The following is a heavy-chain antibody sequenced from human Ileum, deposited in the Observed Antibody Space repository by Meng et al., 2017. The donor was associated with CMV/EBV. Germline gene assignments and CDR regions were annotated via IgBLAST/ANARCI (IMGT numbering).Heavy chain of an antibody. CDR1: GSISSGRYS. D-gene: IGHD1-1*01. CDR3: ARGEYTTWYDDWYFRL. V-gene: IGHV4-61*09. Sequence: GSISSGRYSWSWIRQPAGKGLEWIGHIYTSGSTNYNPSLKSRVTISLDTSKNQFSLKLNSVTAADTAVYYCARGEYTTWYDDWYFRLWGRGTLVTVSS. CDR2: IYTSGST. J-gene: IGHJ2*01.